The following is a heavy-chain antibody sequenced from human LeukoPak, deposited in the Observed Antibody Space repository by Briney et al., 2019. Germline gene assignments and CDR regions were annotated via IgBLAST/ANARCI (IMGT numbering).Heavy chain of an antibody. CDR1: GGSISSYY. CDR2: IYYSGST. Sequence: SETLSLTCTVSGGSISSYYWSWIRQPPGKGLEWIGYIYYSGSTNYNPSLKNRVTISVDTSKNQFSLKLSSVTAADTAVYYCARVHITMVRGAAYPPWFDPWGQGTLVTVSS. J-gene: IGHJ5*02. V-gene: IGHV4-59*01. CDR3: ARVHITMVRGAAYPPWFDP. D-gene: IGHD3-10*01.